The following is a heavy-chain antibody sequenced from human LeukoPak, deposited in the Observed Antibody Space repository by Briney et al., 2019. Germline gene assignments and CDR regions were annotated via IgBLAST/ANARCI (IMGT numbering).Heavy chain of an antibody. CDR3: ARKNYFYYYMDV. D-gene: IGHD2/OR15-2a*01. J-gene: IGHJ6*03. Sequence: GGSLRLSCAASGFTFSNAWMSWVRQAPRKGLEWVSAISDSGGSTYYADSVKGRFTISRDNAKNSLYLQMNSLRAEDTAVYYCARKNYFYYYMDVWGKGTTVTISS. CDR2: ISDSGGST. CDR1: GFTFSNAW. V-gene: IGHV3-69-1*02.